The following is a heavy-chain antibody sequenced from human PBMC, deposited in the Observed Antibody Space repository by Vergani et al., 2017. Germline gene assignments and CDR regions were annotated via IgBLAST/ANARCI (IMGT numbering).Heavy chain of an antibody. V-gene: IGHV4-34*01. CDR1: GGSFSGYY. J-gene: IGHJ4*02. D-gene: IGHD3-10*01. Sequence: QVQLQQWGAGLLKPSETLSLTCAVYGGSFSGYYWSWIRPPPGKGLEWIGEINHSGRTNYNPSLKSRVTISVDTSKNQFYLKLSSVTAADTAVYYCARRSGDIIPSNTFDYWGQGTLVTVSS. CDR2: INHSGRT. CDR3: ARRSGDIIPSNTFDY.